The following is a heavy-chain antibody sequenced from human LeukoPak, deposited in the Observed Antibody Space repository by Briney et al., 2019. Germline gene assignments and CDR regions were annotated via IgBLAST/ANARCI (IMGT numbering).Heavy chain of an antibody. V-gene: IGHV4-39*01. Sequence: SETLSLTCTVSGGSISSSSYYWGWIRQPPGKGLECIGSIYYSGSTYYNPSLKSRVTMSVDTSKNQFSLDLSSVTAADTAVFYCARLYYYYYYMDVWGKGTTVTVSS. CDR3: ARLYYYYYYMDV. CDR1: GGSISSSSYY. CDR2: IYYSGST. J-gene: IGHJ6*03.